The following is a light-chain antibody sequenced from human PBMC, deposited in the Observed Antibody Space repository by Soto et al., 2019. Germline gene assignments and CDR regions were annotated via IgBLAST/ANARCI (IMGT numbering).Light chain of an antibody. CDR1: QSVSSN. Sequence: EIVMTQSPATLSVTPGERATLSCRASQSVSSNLAWYQQKPGQAPRLLIYGASTRATGIPARFSGSGSGTKFTLAISSLQSEDFAVYYCQQYTNWPQTFGQGTKVDI. J-gene: IGKJ1*01. V-gene: IGKV3-15*01. CDR2: GAS. CDR3: QQYTNWPQT.